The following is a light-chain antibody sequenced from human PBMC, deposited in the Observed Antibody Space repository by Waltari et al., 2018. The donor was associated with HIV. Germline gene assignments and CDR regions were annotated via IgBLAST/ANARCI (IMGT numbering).Light chain of an antibody. Sequence: QSVLTQPPSASGTPGQRVTISCSGSSSHIGSNTVNWYQQLPGTAPKLLIYTNNQRPSGVPDRFSGSKSGTSASLAISGLQSEDEADYYCATWDDNLNGLVLFGGGTKLTVL. CDR1: SSHIGSNT. CDR2: TNN. CDR3: ATWDDNLNGLVL. V-gene: IGLV1-44*01. J-gene: IGLJ2*01.